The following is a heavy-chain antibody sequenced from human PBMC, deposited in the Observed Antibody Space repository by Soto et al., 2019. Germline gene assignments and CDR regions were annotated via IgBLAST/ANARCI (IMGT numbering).Heavy chain of an antibody. CDR3: ARVKYDFWSGPGNNWFDP. V-gene: IGHV4-4*02. CDR2: IYHSGST. Sequence: SETLSLTCAVSSGSISSSNWWSWVRQPPGKGLEWIGEIYHSGSTNYNPSLKSRVTISVDKSKNQFSLKLSSVTAADTAVYYCARVKYDFWSGPGNNWFDPWGQGTLVTVSS. CDR1: SGSISSSNW. D-gene: IGHD3-3*01. J-gene: IGHJ5*02.